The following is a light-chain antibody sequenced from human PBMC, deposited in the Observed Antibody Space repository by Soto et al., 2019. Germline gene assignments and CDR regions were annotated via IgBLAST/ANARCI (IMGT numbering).Light chain of an antibody. J-gene: IGKJ3*01. Sequence: IVRTQSPSTLSVSPGERSTLSCMASQSISSNLAWYQQKPGQAPRLLISGASTRATGIPARFSGSGSGTDFTLTISGLQSEDFAVYYCQQFHDWPMTFGPGTKVHIK. CDR1: QSISSN. V-gene: IGKV3-15*01. CDR2: GAS. CDR3: QQFHDWPMT.